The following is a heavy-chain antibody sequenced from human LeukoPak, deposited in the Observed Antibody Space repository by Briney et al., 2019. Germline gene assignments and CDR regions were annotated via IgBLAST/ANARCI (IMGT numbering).Heavy chain of an antibody. D-gene: IGHD2-2*01. Sequence: PGGSLRLSRVASGFTFSRYSMNWVRQAPGKGLVWVSRINPDGSTTTYADSVEGRFTISRDNAKNTLYLQMSSLRAEDTAVYYCARVGVGMYHFDHWGQGTLVTVSS. V-gene: IGHV3-74*01. CDR1: GFTFSRYS. CDR3: ARVGVGMYHFDH. CDR2: INPDGSTT. J-gene: IGHJ4*02.